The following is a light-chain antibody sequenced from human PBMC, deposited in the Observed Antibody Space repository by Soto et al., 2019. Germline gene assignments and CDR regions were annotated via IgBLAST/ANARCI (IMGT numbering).Light chain of an antibody. CDR1: QSVTTY. V-gene: IGKV3-11*01. J-gene: IGKJ5*01. CDR2: DAS. CDR3: QHRSIWPVS. Sequence: EFVLTQSPGALSLSPGERASLSCRASQSVTTYLAWYQQKPGQAPRLLIYDASDRATGIPARFSGSGSGTDFTLTISSLEPEDFAVYYCQHRSIWPVSFGQGTRLEIK.